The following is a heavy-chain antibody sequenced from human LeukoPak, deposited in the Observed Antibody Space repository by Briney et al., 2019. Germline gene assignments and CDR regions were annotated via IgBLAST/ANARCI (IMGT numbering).Heavy chain of an antibody. CDR1: GFTFDDYG. CDR2: INWNGGST. J-gene: IGHJ4*02. D-gene: IGHD6-13*01. V-gene: IGHV3-20*04. Sequence: PGGSLRLSCAASGFTFDDYGMSWVRHAPGKGLEWVSGINWNGGSTVYADSVKGRFTISRDNAKNSLYLQMNSLRAEDTALYYCARDSSSWYYFDYWGQGTLVTVSS. CDR3: ARDSSSWYYFDY.